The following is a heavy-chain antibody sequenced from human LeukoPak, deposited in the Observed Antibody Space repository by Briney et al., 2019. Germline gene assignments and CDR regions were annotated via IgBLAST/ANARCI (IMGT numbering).Heavy chain of an antibody. CDR1: GGSISSYY. CDR2: IYYSGST. Sequence: SETLSPTCTVSGGSISSYYWSWIRQPPGKGLEWIGYIYYSGSTDYNPSLKSRVTISVDTSKNQFSLKLSSVTAADTAVYYCARKTTVTRRSEGDWFDPWGQGTLVTVSS. CDR3: ARKTTVTRRSEGDWFDP. D-gene: IGHD4-17*01. V-gene: IGHV4-59*01. J-gene: IGHJ5*02.